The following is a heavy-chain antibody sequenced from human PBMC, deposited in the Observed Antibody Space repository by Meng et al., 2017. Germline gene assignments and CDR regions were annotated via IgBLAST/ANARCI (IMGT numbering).Heavy chain of an antibody. D-gene: IGHD1-26*01. CDR2: IYPGDSDT. CDR3: ARLGGSYSDYYYYGMDV. Sequence: KVSCKGSGYSFTSYWIGWGRQRPGKGLEGMGIIYPGDSDTRYSPSFQGQVTISADKSISTAYLQWSSLKASDTAMYYCARLGGSYSDYYYYGMDVWGQGTTVTVSS. CDR1: GYSFTSYW. V-gene: IGHV5-51*01. J-gene: IGHJ6*02.